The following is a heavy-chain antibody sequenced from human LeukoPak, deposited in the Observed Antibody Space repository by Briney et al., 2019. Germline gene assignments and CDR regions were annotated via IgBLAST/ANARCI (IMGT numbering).Heavy chain of an antibody. J-gene: IGHJ5*02. CDR1: GYTFTSYT. CDR2: INTGNGNT. CDR3: ARCGYSDAWSCDH. V-gene: IGHV1-3*04. Sequence: ASVKVSRKASGYTFTSYTIHWVRQAPGQRLEWMGWINTGNGNTEYSQKFQGRVTVTTDTSASTAYMELSSLRSEHTAVYYCARCGYSDAWSCDHWGQGTLVTVSS. D-gene: IGHD5-18*01.